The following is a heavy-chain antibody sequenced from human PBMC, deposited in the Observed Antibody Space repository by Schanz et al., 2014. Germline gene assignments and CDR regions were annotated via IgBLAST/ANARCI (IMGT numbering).Heavy chain of an antibody. CDR3: AKDQFCTRSSCYRPQDWYLDL. CDR2: ISGYNGNT. V-gene: IGHV1-18*04. D-gene: IGHD2-2*01. CDR1: GYTFRHYG. J-gene: IGHJ2*01. Sequence: QVRLVQSGAEAREPGASVKVSCKASGYTFRHYGISWLRQAPGQGLEWMGYISGYNGNTNYAPKVQDRVTMTTDTSTSTAYMELRSLRSDDTAMYYCAKDQFCTRSSCYRPQDWYLDLWGRGTLVSVSS.